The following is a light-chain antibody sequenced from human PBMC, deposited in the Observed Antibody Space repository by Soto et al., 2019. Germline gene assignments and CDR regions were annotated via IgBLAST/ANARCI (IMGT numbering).Light chain of an antibody. Sequence: EVVFTQSPGTLSLSPGERATPSCRASQSVSSSYLAWYQQKPGQATRLLIYGASTRATDIPARFSGSGSGTEFTLTISSLQSEDFAEYHCQQYGKTFGQGTKVDI. V-gene: IGKV3-20*01. CDR1: QSVSSSY. CDR3: QQYGKT. CDR2: GAS. J-gene: IGKJ1*01.